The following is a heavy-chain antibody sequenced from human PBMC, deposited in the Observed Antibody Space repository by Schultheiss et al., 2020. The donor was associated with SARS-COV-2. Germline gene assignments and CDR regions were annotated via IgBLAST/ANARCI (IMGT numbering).Heavy chain of an antibody. J-gene: IGHJ4*02. Sequence: GGSLRLSCAASGFTFDDYAMHWVRQAPGKGLEWVSGISWNSGSIGYADSVKGRFTISRDNAKNSLYLQMNSLRAEDTAVYYCARVARIAVAGTLRYWGQGTLVTVSS. CDR2: ISWNSGSI. CDR1: GFTFDDYA. CDR3: ARVARIAVAGTLRY. V-gene: IGHV3-9*01. D-gene: IGHD6-19*01.